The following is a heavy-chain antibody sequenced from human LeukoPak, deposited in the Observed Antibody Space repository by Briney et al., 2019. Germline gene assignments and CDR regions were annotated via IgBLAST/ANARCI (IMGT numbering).Heavy chain of an antibody. Sequence: SETLSLTCTVSGGSISGYYWSWIRQPAGKGLEWIGHVDTSGRTNYNSSLMSRVTMSVDTSKNQFSLRLTSVTAADTAVYYCARHWSHSVAQFGRYYWFDPWGQGTLVTVPS. CDR1: GGSISGYY. CDR3: ARHWSHSVAQFGRYYWFDP. V-gene: IGHV4-4*07. J-gene: IGHJ5*02. CDR2: VDTSGRT. D-gene: IGHD2-15*01.